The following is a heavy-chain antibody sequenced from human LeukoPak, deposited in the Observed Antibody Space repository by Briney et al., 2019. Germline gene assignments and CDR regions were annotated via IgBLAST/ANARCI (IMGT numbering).Heavy chain of an antibody. D-gene: IGHD2-21*01. CDR1: GYTFTSYY. CDR3: ARAVVVAGFDP. J-gene: IGHJ5*02. Sequence: ASVKVSCKASGYTFTSYYMHWVRQAPGQGLEWMGIINPSGGSTSYAQKFQGRATMTRDMSTSTVYMELSSLRSEDTAVYYCARAVVVAGFDPWGQGTLVTVSS. CDR2: INPSGGST. V-gene: IGHV1-46*01.